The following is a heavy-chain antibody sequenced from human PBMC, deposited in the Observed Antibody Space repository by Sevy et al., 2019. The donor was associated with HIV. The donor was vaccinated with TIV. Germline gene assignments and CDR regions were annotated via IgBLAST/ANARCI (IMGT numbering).Heavy chain of an antibody. Sequence: GGSLRLYCAASGFTFSSHTMLWVRQAPGKGLEYVSAISPNGGRTYSANSVKGRFTISRDNSNDMLYLKMDSLRTEDMAVYYCARVAFRELLPNGLDSWGQGTLVTVSS. V-gene: IGHV3-64*01. CDR3: ARVAFRELLPNGLDS. J-gene: IGHJ4*02. D-gene: IGHD1-7*01. CDR2: ISPNGGRT. CDR1: GFTFSSHT.